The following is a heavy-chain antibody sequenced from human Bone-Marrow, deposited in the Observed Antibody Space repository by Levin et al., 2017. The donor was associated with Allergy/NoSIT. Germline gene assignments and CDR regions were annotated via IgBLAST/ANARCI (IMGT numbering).Heavy chain of an antibody. V-gene: IGHV3-72*01. CDR1: GFIFSDYY. J-gene: IGHJ2*01. CDR3: ARGGSSSPYYFDL. CDR2: SRNKANSYTT. D-gene: IGHD6-6*01. Sequence: GGSLRLSCVASGFIFSDYYMDWVRQAPGKGLEWVGRSRNKANSYTTVYAASVTGRFTVSRHDSNNSLFLQMNTPKTEDTAMYYCARGGSSSPYYFDLWGRGTLVTVYS.